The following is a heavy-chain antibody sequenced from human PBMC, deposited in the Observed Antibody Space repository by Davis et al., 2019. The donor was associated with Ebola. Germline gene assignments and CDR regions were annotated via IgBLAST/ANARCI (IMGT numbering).Heavy chain of an antibody. CDR3: ARRAGFQYYYGMDV. D-gene: IGHD3-10*01. Sequence: MPSETLSLTCSVFGGSLSSDYWSWIRQRPGKGLEWIGYIFYSGSTYYNPSLKSRVTISVDTSKNQFSLSLRSVTAADTAVYYCARRAGFQYYYGMDVWGKGTTVTVSS. CDR2: IFYSGST. CDR1: GGSLSSDY. V-gene: IGHV4-59*06. J-gene: IGHJ6*04.